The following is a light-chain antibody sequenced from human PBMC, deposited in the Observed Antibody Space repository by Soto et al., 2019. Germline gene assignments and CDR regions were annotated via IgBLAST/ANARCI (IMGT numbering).Light chain of an antibody. J-gene: IGKJ3*01. V-gene: IGKV3-20*01. CDR3: QQYDNSWFP. CDR1: QSLSSSY. CDR2: GAS. Sequence: EIVLTQSPGTLSLSPGERVTLSCRASQSLSSSYLAWYQQKPGQAPRLLIYGASSRATGIPDRFSGSGSGTDFTLTISRLEPEDFAVYYCQQYDNSWFPFGPGTKVDIK.